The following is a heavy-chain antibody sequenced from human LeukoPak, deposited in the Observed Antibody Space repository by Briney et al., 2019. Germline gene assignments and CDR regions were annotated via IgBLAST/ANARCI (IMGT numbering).Heavy chain of an antibody. CDR2: INYSGST. V-gene: IGHV4-34*01. CDR3: ARHYYDSSGYYPSAFDI. Sequence: SETLSLTCAVYGGSFSGYYWSWIRQPPGKGLEWIGEINYSGSTNYNPSLKSRVTISVDTSKNQFSLKLSSVTAADTAVYYCARHYYDSSGYYPSAFDIWGQGTMVTVSS. D-gene: IGHD3-22*01. CDR1: GGSFSGYY. J-gene: IGHJ3*02.